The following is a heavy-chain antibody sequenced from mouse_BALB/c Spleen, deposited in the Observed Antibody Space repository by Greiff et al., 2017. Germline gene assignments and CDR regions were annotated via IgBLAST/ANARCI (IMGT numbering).Heavy chain of an antibody. CDR1: GFNIKDTY. J-gene: IGHJ1*01. CDR2: IDPANGNT. D-gene: IGHD1-1*01. CDR3: ARGALQWYFDV. Sequence: EVQLQQSGAELVKPGASVKLSCTASGFNIKDTYMHWVKQRPEQGLEWIGRIDPANGNTKYDPKFQGKATITADTSSNTAYLQLSSLTSEDTAVYYCARGALQWYFDVWGAGTTVTVSS. V-gene: IGHV14-3*02.